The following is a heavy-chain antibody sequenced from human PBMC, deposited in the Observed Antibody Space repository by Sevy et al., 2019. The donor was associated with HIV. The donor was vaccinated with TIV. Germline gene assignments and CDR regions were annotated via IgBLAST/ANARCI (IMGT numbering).Heavy chain of an antibody. CDR2: IRYDGSNE. Sequence: GGSLRLSCAASGFTFSNHGMHWVRQAPGKGLEWVAFIRYDGSNEYYGDSVKGRFTISRDNSKDTLYMPMKSLRPEDTVGDFCAKDRKVLLVVYAIPFDVFDIWGHGTMVTVSS. CDR1: GFTFSNHG. J-gene: IGHJ3*02. D-gene: IGHD2-8*02. CDR3: AKDRKVLLVVYAIPFDVFDI. V-gene: IGHV3-30*02.